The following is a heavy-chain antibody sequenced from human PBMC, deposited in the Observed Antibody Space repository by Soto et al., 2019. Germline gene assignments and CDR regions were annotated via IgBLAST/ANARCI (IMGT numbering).Heavy chain of an antibody. J-gene: IGHJ4*02. CDR2: INKNGFTI. V-gene: IGHV3-48*02. Sequence: GGSLRLSCAVYGFTLTTYSMNWVRQAPGKGLEWISFINKNGFTIYYADSVKGRFTISRDYAKNSLYLQMDSLRHEDTAVYYCAKGAVTGTSLFDYWGLGTLFTVSS. D-gene: IGHD6-19*01. CDR1: GFTLTTYS. CDR3: AKGAVTGTSLFDY.